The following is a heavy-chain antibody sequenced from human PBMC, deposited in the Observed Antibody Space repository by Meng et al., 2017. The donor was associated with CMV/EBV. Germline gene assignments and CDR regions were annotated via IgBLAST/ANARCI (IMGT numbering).Heavy chain of an antibody. Sequence: FTLSSYDMSWVRQAPGKGLWWVSGISGSGGSTYYADSVKGRFTISRDNSKNTLYLQMNSLRAEDTAVYYCAKGPLYCSSTSCHGWFDPWGQGTLVTVSS. J-gene: IGHJ5*02. CDR1: FTLSSYD. CDR2: ISGSGGST. D-gene: IGHD2-2*01. V-gene: IGHV3-23*01. CDR3: AKGPLYCSSTSCHGWFDP.